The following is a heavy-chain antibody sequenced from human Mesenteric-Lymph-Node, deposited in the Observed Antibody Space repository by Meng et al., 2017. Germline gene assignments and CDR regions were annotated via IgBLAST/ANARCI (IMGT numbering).Heavy chain of an antibody. CDR2: IYYSGGT. CDR1: GGSISSGGYY. CDR3: ARDGSSSSLFH. J-gene: IGHJ4*02. D-gene: IGHD6-13*01. Sequence: QGELPGSGPGLARPSQTLSFTCTVSGGSISSGGYYWSWIRQHPGKGLEWIGYIYYSGGTYYIPSLKSRVTISVDTSKNQFSLKLSSVTAAYTAVYYCARDGSSSSLFHWGQGTLVTVSS. V-gene: IGHV4-31*03.